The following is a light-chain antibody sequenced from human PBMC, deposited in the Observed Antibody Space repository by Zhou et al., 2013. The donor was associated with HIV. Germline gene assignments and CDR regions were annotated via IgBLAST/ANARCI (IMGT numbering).Light chain of an antibody. CDR3: QQYNIWYT. CDR2: GAS. CDR1: QSVSTN. J-gene: IGKJ2*01. Sequence: EIVMTQSPATLSVSPGERATLSCRASQSVSTNLAWYQKKAGQAPRALIYGASTRATGIPARFSGSGSGTEFTLTISSLQSEDFAVYYCQQYNIWYTFGQGTKLEIK. V-gene: IGKV3D-15*01.